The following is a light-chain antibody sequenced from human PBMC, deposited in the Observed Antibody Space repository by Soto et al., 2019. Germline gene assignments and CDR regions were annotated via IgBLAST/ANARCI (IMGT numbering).Light chain of an antibody. CDR2: DVS. CDR1: QGVTTN. Sequence: EILMTQSPATLSVSPGERATLSCRAGQGVTTNFAWYQQKSGQPPRLLIYDVSIRATGVPARFSGTGSETDFTLTISGLQSKDSAVYFCQQYNNWPFSFGQRTRLEI. J-gene: IGKJ5*01. CDR3: QQYNNWPFS. V-gene: IGKV3-15*01.